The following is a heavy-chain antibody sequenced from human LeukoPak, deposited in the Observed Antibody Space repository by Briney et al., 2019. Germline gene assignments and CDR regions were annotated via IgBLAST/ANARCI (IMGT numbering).Heavy chain of an antibody. J-gene: IGHJ5*02. V-gene: IGHV3-9*01. D-gene: IGHD6-13*01. CDR2: ISWNSGSI. CDR1: GFTFDDYA. Sequence: GRSLRLSCAASGFTFDDYAMHWVRQAPGKGLEWVSGISWNSGSIGYADSVKGRFTISRDNAKNSLYLQMNSLRAEDTAVYYCARDLADSWYTVWFDPWGQGTLVTVSS. CDR3: ARDLADSWYTVWFDP.